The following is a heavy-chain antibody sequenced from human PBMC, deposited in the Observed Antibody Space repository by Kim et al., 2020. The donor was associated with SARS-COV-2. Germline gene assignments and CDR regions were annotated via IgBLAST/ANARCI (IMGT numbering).Heavy chain of an antibody. J-gene: IGHJ6*02. CDR2: INPHSGNT. V-gene: IGHV1-8*01. CDR1: GYTFTNYD. Sequence: ASVKVSCKASGYTFTNYDIHWVRQATGKGLEWMGWINPHSGNTGYAQKFQGRVTMTRNTSTNTAFVELPSLRPEDAAVYYCARQFYYGVDVWGQGTTVTVSS. CDR3: ARQFYYGVDV.